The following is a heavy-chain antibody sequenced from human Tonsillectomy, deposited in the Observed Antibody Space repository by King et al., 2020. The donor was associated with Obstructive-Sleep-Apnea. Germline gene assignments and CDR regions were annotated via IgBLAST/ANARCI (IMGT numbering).Heavy chain of an antibody. Sequence: VQLQESGPGLVKPSETLSLTCIVSGGSIGSSSYYWGWIRQPPGKGLEWIGSINYSGTTYYNPSPRSRVTISVDTSKNQLSLRLTSVTAAATAVYYCARLDIEYSYQYGMDVWGQGTTVTVSS. CDR1: GGSIGSSSYY. V-gene: IGHV4-39*07. J-gene: IGHJ6*02. D-gene: IGHD2-2*03. CDR2: INYSGTT. CDR3: ARLDIEYSYQYGMDV.